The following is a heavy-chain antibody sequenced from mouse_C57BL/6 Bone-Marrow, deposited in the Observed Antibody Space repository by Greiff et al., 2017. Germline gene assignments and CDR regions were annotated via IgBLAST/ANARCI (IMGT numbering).Heavy chain of an antibody. CDR1: GFTFSDYG. J-gene: IGHJ4*01. CDR2: ISSGSSTI. D-gene: IGHD2-4*01. V-gene: IGHV5-17*01. CDR3: ARLDYGGDY. Sequence: EVKVVESGGGLVKPGGSLKLSCAASGFTFSDYGMHWVRQAPEKGLEWVAYISSGSSTIYYADTVKGRFTISRDNAKNTLFLQMTSLRSEDTAMYYCARLDYGGDYWGQGTSVTVSS.